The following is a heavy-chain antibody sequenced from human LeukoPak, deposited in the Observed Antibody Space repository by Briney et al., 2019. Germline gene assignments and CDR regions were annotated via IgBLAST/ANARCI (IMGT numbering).Heavy chain of an antibody. CDR3: ARLLRNIAAAVYYFDY. V-gene: IGHV5-51*01. CDR2: IYPGDSDA. J-gene: IGHJ4*02. Sequence: GESLKISCKGSGYSFTNYWIGWVRQMPGKGLEWMGIIYPGDSDARYSPSFQGQVTISADKSISTAYLQWSSLKASDTAMYYCARLLRNIAAAVYYFDYWGQGTLVTVSS. D-gene: IGHD6-13*01. CDR1: GYSFTNYW.